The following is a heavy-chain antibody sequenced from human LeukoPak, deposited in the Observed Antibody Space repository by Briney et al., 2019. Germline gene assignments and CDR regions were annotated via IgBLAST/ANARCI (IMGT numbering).Heavy chain of an antibody. CDR3: AKGITVTYSYYFDY. CDR1: GFTFSSYG. Sequence: GGSLRLSCAASGFTFSSYGMHWVRQAPGKGLEWVAFIRYDGSNKYYADSVKGRFTISRDNSKNTLYLQMNSLRAEDTAVYYCAKGITVTYSYYFDYWGQGTPVTVSS. D-gene: IGHD4-17*01. V-gene: IGHV3-30*02. J-gene: IGHJ4*02. CDR2: IRYDGSNK.